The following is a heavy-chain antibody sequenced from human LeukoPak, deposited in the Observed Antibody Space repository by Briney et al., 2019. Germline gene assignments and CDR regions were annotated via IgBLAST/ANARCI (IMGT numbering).Heavy chain of an antibody. J-gene: IGHJ5*02. V-gene: IGHV4-34*01. CDR1: GGSFSGYY. CDR2: INHSGST. D-gene: IGHD6-13*01. Sequence: SETLSLTCAVYGGSFSGYYWSWIRQPPGKGLEWIGEINHSGSTNYNPSLKSRGTISVDTSKSQFSLKLSSVTAADTAVYYCARGGGIAAAGTGTWGQGTLVTVSS. CDR3: ARGGGIAAAGTGT.